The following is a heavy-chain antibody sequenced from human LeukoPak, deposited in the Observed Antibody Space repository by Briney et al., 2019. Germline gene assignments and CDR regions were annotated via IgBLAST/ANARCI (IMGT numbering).Heavy chain of an antibody. V-gene: IGHV3-21*01. CDR1: GFTFSSYS. Sequence: PGGSLRLSCAASGFTFSSYSMNWVRQAPGKGLEWVSSISSRSSYIYDADSVKGRFTISRDNAKNSLYLQMNSLRAEDTAVYYCARDRVGATGDWGQGTLVTVSS. CDR3: ARDRVGATGD. D-gene: IGHD1-26*01. J-gene: IGHJ4*02. CDR2: ISSRSSYI.